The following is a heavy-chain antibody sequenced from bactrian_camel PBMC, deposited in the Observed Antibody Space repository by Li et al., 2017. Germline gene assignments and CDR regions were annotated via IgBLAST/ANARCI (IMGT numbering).Heavy chain of an antibody. CDR1: SATGSTYS. D-gene: IGHD5*01. V-gene: IGHV3S40*01. CDR3: AADEYNLGLARSYTY. Sequence: VQLVESGGGTVQTGESLRLSCAASSATGSTYSMTWVRQAPGKGLEWVSDINSSGRNTNYADSVKGRFIISRDNAKNMAYLYISNITPEDTAMYYCAADEYNLGLARSYTYWGQGTQVTVS. J-gene: IGHJ4*01. CDR2: INSSGRNT.